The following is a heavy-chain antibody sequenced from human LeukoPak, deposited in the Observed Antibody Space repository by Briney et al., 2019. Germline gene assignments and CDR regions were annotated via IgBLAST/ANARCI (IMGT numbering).Heavy chain of an antibody. J-gene: IGHJ4*02. CDR1: GGSISSGSYY. CDR3: ARDEGSLDTATLGY. CDR2: IYTSGST. D-gene: IGHD5-18*01. Sequence: SQTLSLTCTVSGGSISSGSYYWSWIRQPAGKGLEWIGRIYTSGSTNYNPSLKSRVTISVDTSKNQFSLKLSSVTATDTAVYYCARDEGSLDTATLGYWGQGTLVTVSS. V-gene: IGHV4-61*02.